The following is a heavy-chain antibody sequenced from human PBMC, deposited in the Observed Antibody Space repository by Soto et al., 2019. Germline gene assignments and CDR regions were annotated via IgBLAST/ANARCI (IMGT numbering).Heavy chain of an antibody. CDR1: GFTFSTYD. CDR2: ISYDGSNK. V-gene: IGHV3-30*18. J-gene: IGHJ4*02. Sequence: GGSLRLSCAASGFTFSTYDMHWVRQAPGKGLEWVAHISYDGSNKYYGDFVRGRFTISRDNSKNTLYLQMNSLRAEDTAVYYCAKTYGRISVTGTLDYWGQGTPVTVSS. D-gene: IGHD6-19*01. CDR3: AKTYGRISVTGTLDY.